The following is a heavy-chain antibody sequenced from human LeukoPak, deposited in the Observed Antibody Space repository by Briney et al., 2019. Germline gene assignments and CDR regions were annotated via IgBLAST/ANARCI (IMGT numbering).Heavy chain of an antibody. V-gene: IGHV1-69*05. CDR3: ARGCSSTSCYDY. CDR1: GGTFSSNA. D-gene: IGHD2-2*01. Sequence: GASVKVSCKASGGTFSSNAISWVRQAPGQGLEWMGGIIPIFGTANYAQKFQGRDTITTDESTSTAYMELSSLRSEDTAVYYCARGCSSTSCYDYWGQGTLVTVSS. CDR2: IIPIFGTA. J-gene: IGHJ4*02.